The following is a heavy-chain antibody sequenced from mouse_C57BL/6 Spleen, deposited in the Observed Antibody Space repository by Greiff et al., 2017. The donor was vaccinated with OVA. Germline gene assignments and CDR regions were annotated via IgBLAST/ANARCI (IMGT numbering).Heavy chain of an antibody. Sequence: QVQLQQSGAELVKPGASVKLSCKASGYTFPEYTIHWVKQRSGQGLEWIGWFSPGSGSIQYNEKFKDKATLTADKSSSKVYMERSSLTSEDSSVYYCAGHGPLTGTERYAIDYWGQGTSVTVSS. V-gene: IGHV1-62-2*01. J-gene: IGHJ4*01. CDR2: FSPGSGSI. CDR1: GYTFPEYT. D-gene: IGHD4-1*01. CDR3: AGHGPLTGTERYAIDY.